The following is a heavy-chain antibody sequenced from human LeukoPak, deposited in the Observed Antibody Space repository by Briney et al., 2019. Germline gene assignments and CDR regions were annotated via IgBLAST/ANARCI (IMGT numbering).Heavy chain of an antibody. CDR3: ARGPTIFGVVIGDFDY. J-gene: IGHJ4*02. D-gene: IGHD3-3*01. Sequence: GGSLRLSCVASGFTFGKYWMSWVRQAPGKGLEWVAVISYDGSNKYYADSVKGRFTISRDNSKNTLYLQMNSLRAEDTAVYYCARGPTIFGVVIGDFDYWGQGTLVTVSS. V-gene: IGHV3-30-3*01. CDR1: GFTFGKYW. CDR2: ISYDGSNK.